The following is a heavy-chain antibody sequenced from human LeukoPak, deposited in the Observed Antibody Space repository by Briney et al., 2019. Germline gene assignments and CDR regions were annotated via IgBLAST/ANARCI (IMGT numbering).Heavy chain of an antibody. CDR1: GFTFSSYA. CDR3: AKMGGWLAYYMDV. D-gene: IGHD3-16*01. V-gene: IGHV3-23*01. Sequence: GGSLRLSCAASGFTFSSYAMTWVRQAPGKGLEWVSTIVGSGRTTYYAETVRGRFTISRDNSNNTLFLQMSSLRAEDTALYYCAKMGGWLAYYMDVWGTGTTVTVSS. CDR2: IVGSGRTT. J-gene: IGHJ6*03.